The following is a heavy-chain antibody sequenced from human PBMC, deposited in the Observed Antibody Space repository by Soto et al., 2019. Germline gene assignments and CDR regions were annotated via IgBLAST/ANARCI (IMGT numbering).Heavy chain of an antibody. J-gene: IGHJ4*02. CDR2: IRAYNGNT. CDR1: GYSFSSYT. V-gene: IGHV1-18*04. Sequence: ASVKVSCKASGYSFSSYTINWVRQAPGQGLEWLGWIRAYNGNTKYVEKLQGRVTMTTDTSTSTAYMELRNLRSDDTAVYYCARESKEWPDFWGPGTLVTVSS. CDR3: ARESKEWPDF. D-gene: IGHD3-3*01.